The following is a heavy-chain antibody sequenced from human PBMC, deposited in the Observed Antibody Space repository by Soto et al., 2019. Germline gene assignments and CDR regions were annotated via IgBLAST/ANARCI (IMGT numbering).Heavy chain of an antibody. CDR2: ISSSSSTI. V-gene: IGHV3-48*01. CDR1: GFTFSSYS. CDR3: ARASGYSSGWYEY. Sequence: GGSLRLSCAASGFTFSSYSMNWVRQAPGKGLEWVSYISSSSSTIYYADSVKGRFTISRDNAKNSLYLQMNSLRAEDTAVYYCARASGYSSGWYEYWGQGTLVTVSS. D-gene: IGHD6-19*01. J-gene: IGHJ4*02.